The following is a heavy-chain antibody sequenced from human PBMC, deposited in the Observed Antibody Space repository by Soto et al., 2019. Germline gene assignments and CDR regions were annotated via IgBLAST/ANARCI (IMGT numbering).Heavy chain of an antibody. Sequence: QVQLQQWGAGLLKPSETLSLTCAVYGGSFSGYYWSWIRQPPGKGLEWIGEINHSGSTNYSPSLKSRVTISVDTSKNQFSLKLSSVTAADTAVYYCARVPAVAGEVDYWGQGTLVTVSS. CDR1: GGSFSGYY. D-gene: IGHD6-19*01. V-gene: IGHV4-34*01. CDR2: INHSGST. J-gene: IGHJ4*02. CDR3: ARVPAVAGEVDY.